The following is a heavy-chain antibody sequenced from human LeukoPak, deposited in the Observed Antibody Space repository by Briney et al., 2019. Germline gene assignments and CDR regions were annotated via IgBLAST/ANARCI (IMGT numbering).Heavy chain of an antibody. Sequence: SETLSLTCTVSGGSITINGYYWTWIRRHPGKGMEWIGYIFHNGKADYNPSLKSRATISVDTSKNQFSLSLRSVTAADTAFYYCAKYSSGYYYGLNWGQGALVTVAS. CDR3: AKYSSGYYYGLN. D-gene: IGHD3-22*01. J-gene: IGHJ4*02. CDR1: GGSITINGYY. V-gene: IGHV4-31*03. CDR2: IFHNGKA.